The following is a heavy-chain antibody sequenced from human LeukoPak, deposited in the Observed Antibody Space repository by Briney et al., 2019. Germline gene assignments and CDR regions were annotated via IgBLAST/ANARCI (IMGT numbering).Heavy chain of an antibody. CDR3: TRDGFVWFGESGPTNWFDP. CDR1: GFTFSSYN. CDR2: ISSSSSYI. Sequence: GGSLRLSCAASGFTFSSYNMNWVRQAPGKGLEWVSSISSSSSYIYYADSVKGRFIISRDNAKNSLYLQMNSLRAEDTAVYYCTRDGFVWFGESGPTNWFDPWGQGTLVTVSS. J-gene: IGHJ5*02. V-gene: IGHV3-21*01. D-gene: IGHD3-10*01.